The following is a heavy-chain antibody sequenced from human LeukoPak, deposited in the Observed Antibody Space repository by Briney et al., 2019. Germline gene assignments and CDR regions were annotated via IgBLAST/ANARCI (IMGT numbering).Heavy chain of an antibody. CDR1: GYTVTTSG. Sequence: ASGKVCCKASGYTVTTSGVSWVRQAPGQRLESMGWISTYSGNTNYVQKLQGRVTMTTDTSTSTAYMELRSLRSDDTAVYYCARGVGITIFGVAFYYFDCWGQGTLVTVSS. D-gene: IGHD3-3*01. CDR2: ISTYSGNT. J-gene: IGHJ4*02. V-gene: IGHV1-18*01. CDR3: ARGVGITIFGVAFYYFDC.